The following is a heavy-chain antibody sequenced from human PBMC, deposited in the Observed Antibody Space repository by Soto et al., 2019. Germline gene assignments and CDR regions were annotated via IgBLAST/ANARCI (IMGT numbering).Heavy chain of an antibody. J-gene: IGHJ4*02. Sequence: PWGSLRLSCAASGFTFISFAFIFFRQAPDKGLEWVSAISGSGDGTDYADSVKGRFTISRDNSKNTLYLQMNSLRAEDTAVYYCAGPGYSSQDYWGQGALVTVSS. D-gene: IGHD5-18*01. CDR3: AGPGYSSQDY. CDR2: ISGSGDGT. V-gene: IGHV3-23*01. CDR1: GFTFISFA.